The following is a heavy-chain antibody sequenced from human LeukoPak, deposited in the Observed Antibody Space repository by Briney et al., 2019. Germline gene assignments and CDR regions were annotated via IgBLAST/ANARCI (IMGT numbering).Heavy chain of an antibody. Sequence: PSETLSLTCTVSGGSISSYYWSWIRQPPGKGLEWIGYIYSSGSTKYNPSLSGRVTISVDTSKNHFSLRLSSVTAPDTAVYYCARHFRTGGRSTDAFDIWGQGTMVTVSS. D-gene: IGHD2-15*01. V-gene: IGHV4-59*08. CDR1: GGSISSYY. CDR3: ARHFRTGGRSTDAFDI. J-gene: IGHJ3*02. CDR2: IYSSGST.